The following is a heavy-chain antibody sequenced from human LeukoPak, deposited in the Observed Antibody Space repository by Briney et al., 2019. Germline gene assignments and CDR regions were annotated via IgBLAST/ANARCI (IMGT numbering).Heavy chain of an antibody. CDR2: IRYDGSNK. V-gene: IGHV3-30*02. Sequence: GGSLRLSCAASGFTFSSYGMHWVRQAPGKGLEWVAFIRYDGSNKYYADSVKGRFTISRDNSKNTLYLQMNSLRAEDTAVYYCAKELPGYCSSTSCYGIDYWGQGTLVNVCS. D-gene: IGHD2-2*01. CDR1: GFTFSSYG. J-gene: IGHJ4*02. CDR3: AKELPGYCSSTSCYGIDY.